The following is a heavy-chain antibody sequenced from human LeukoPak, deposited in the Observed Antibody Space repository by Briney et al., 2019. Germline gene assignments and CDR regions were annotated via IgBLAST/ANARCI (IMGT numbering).Heavy chain of an antibody. V-gene: IGHV3-30-3*01. J-gene: IGHJ4*02. CDR2: ISYDGSNK. CDR3: ARAGDSGSYYPRSHFDY. D-gene: IGHD1-26*01. Sequence: PGRSLRLSCAASGFTFSSYAMHWVRQAPGKGLEWVAVISYDGSNKYYVDSVKGRFTISRDNSKNTLYLQMNSLRAEDTAVYYCARAGDSGSYYPRSHFDYWGQGTLVTVSS. CDR1: GFTFSSYA.